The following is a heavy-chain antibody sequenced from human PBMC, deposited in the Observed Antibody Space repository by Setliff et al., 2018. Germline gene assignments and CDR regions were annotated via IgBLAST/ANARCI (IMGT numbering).Heavy chain of an antibody. CDR3: TRDDAGSWYEYYYYYGMDV. J-gene: IGHJ6*02. CDR2: IRSKAYGGTT. D-gene: IGHD6-13*01. Sequence: GESLKISCTASGFTFGDYAMSWVRQAPGKGLEWVGFIRSKAYGGTTEYAASVKGRFTISRDGSKSIAYLQMNSLKTEDTAVYYCTRDDAGSWYEYYYYYGMDVWGQGTTVTVSS. CDR1: GFTFGDYA. V-gene: IGHV3-49*04.